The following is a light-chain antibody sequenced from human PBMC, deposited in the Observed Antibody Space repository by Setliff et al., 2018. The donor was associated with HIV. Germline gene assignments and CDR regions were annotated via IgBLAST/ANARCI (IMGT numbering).Light chain of an antibody. CDR1: SGIIAGYY. CDR3: QSYDERSQV. Sequence: NFMLTQPHSVSGSPGKTVTISCTRSSGIIAGYYVQWYQQRPGSSPTTVIYEDNHRPSGVPDRFSGSIDSASNSASLTISGLRTEDEADYYCQSYDERSQVFGGGTKVTVL. V-gene: IGLV6-57*01. J-gene: IGLJ3*02. CDR2: EDN.